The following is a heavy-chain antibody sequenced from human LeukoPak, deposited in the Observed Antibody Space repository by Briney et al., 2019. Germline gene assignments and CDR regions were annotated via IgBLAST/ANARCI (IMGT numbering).Heavy chain of an antibody. V-gene: IGHV4-39*07. J-gene: IGHJ6*03. CDR1: GGFISGSNYY. CDR3: ARGGYYYMDV. Sequence: SETLSLTCTFSGGFISGSNYYWAWIRQAPGTGLEWIGSIYYSGSTYYDPSLKSRVTISVDTSKNQFSLKLSSVTAADTAVYYCARGGYYYMDVWGKGTTVTVSS. CDR2: IYYSGST.